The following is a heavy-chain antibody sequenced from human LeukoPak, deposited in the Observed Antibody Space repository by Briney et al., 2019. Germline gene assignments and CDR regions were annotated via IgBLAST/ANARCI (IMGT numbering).Heavy chain of an antibody. CDR1: GGTFSSYA. D-gene: IGHD6-6*01. CDR2: IIPIFGTA. J-gene: IGHJ4*02. V-gene: IGHV1-69*13. Sequence: SVKVSCKASGGTFSSYAISWVRQAPGQGLEWMGGIIPIFGTANYAQKFQGRVTITADESTSTAYMELSSLRSEDTAVYYCARQRSSQGYFDYWGQGTLVTVSS. CDR3: ARQRSSQGYFDY.